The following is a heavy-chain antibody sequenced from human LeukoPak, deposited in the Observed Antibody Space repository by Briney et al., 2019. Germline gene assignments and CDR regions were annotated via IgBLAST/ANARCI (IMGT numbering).Heavy chain of an antibody. V-gene: IGHV3-7*01. D-gene: IGHD3-10*01. Sequence: GGSLRLSCTASRFTFSSHWMNWVRQAPGKGLEWVANINKDGTENYYMDSVRGRFTISRDNAQSSLFLQMNSLRAEDTAVYYCAREDGSGTDRQYYYGMDVWGQGTTVTVSS. CDR3: AREDGSGTDRQYYYGMDV. CDR1: RFTFSSHW. CDR2: INKDGTEN. J-gene: IGHJ6*02.